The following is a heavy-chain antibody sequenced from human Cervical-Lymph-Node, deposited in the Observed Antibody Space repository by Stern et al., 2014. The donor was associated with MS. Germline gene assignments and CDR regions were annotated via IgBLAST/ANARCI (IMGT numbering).Heavy chain of an antibody. CDR1: GYTFTSYA. J-gene: IGHJ3*02. CDR3: ARATLRGYSSGWPRAFDI. CDR2: INTNTGNP. V-gene: IGHV7-4-1*02. D-gene: IGHD6-19*01. Sequence: VQLVQSGSELKKPGASVKVSCKASGYTFTSYALNWVRQAPGQGLEWMGWINTNTGNPTYAQGFTGRLVFSLDTSVSTAYLQISSLKAEDTAVYYWARATLRGYSSGWPRAFDIWGQGTMVTVSS.